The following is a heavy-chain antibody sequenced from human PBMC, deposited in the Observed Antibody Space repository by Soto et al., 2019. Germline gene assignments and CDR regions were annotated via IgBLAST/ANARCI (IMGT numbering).Heavy chain of an antibody. CDR2: VYYDGKT. J-gene: IGHJ3*01. D-gene: IGHD6-13*01. CDR1: GGSISSYY. CDR3: ARHYPGWISSLSAFDV. Sequence: PSETLSLTCTVSGGSISSYYWSWIRQPPGKGLQYLGYVYYDGKTYYNPSLESRLTFSIDTSKTRFSLSLSSVTAADTAVYYCARHYPGWISSLSAFDVWGQGIMVTVSS. V-gene: IGHV4-59*08.